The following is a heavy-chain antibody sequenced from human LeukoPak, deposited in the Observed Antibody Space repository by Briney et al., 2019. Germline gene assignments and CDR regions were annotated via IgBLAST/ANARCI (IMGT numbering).Heavy chain of an antibody. CDR2: IYYSGST. V-gene: IGHV4-59*08. J-gene: IGHJ4*02. D-gene: IGHD3-10*01. CDR3: ASFYGSGFSFDY. Sequence: SETLSLTCTVSGGSISSYYWSWIRQPPGKGLEWIGYIYYSGSTNYSPSLKSRVTISVDTSKNQFSLKLSSVTAADTAVYYCASFYGSGFSFDYWGQGTLVTVSS. CDR1: GGSISSYY.